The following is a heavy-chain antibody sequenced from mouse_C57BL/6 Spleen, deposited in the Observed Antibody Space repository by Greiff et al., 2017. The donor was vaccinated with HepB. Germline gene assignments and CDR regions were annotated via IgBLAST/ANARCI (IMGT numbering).Heavy chain of an antibody. CDR3: TRDRYSNYDYAMDY. D-gene: IGHD2-5*01. J-gene: IGHJ4*01. Sequence: EVQGVESGEGLVKPGGSLKLSCAASGFTFSSYAMSWVRQTPEKRLEWVAYISSGGDYIYYADTVKGRFTISRDNARNTLYLQMSSLKSEDTAMYYCTRDRYSNYDYAMDYWGQGTSVTVSS. CDR1: GFTFSSYA. V-gene: IGHV5-9-1*02. CDR2: ISSGGDYI.